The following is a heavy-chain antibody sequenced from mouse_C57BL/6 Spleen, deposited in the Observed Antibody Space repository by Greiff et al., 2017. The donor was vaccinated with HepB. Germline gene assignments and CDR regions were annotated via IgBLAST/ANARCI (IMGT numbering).Heavy chain of an antibody. J-gene: IGHJ4*01. D-gene: IGHD2-2*01. CDR1: GFTFNTYA. CDR2: IRSKSSNYET. Sequence: EVHLVESGGGLVQPKGSLKLSCAASGFTFNTYAMHWVRQAPGKGLEWVARIRSKSSNYETYYADSVKDRFTNSRDASQSILYLQINNLKTEDTAMYYCVIDRRDDGYDLYYAMDYWGQGTSVTVSS. V-gene: IGHV10-3*01. CDR3: VIDRRDDGYDLYYAMDY.